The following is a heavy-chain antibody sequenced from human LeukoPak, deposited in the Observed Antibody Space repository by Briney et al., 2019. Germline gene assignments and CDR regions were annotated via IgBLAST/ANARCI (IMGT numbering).Heavy chain of an antibody. Sequence: SETLSLTCTVSGXSITSYYWSWIRQPPGKGLEWIGYFYYSGSPNYNPPLKSRVTISVDTSKNQFSLKLFSVTAADTALYYCARAGGISPFDYWGQGTLVTVSS. D-gene: IGHD4-23*01. V-gene: IGHV4-59*01. CDR1: GXSITSYY. CDR3: ARAGGISPFDY. J-gene: IGHJ4*02. CDR2: FYYSGSP.